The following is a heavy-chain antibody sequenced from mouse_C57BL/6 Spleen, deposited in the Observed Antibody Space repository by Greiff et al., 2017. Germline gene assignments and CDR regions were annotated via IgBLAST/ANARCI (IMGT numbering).Heavy chain of an antibody. CDR2: INPYNGDT. V-gene: IGHV1-20*01. Sequence: VQLKQSGPELVKPGDSVKISCKASGYSFTGYFMNWVMQSHGKSLEWIGRINPYNGDTFYNQKFKGKATLTVDKSSSTAHMELRSLTSEDSAVYYCARSWGNYVKVDAMDYWGQGTSVTVSS. J-gene: IGHJ4*01. D-gene: IGHD2-1*01. CDR3: ARSWGNYVKVDAMDY. CDR1: GYSFTGYF.